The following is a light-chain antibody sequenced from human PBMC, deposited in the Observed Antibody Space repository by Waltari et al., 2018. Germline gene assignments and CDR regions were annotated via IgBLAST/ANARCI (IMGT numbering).Light chain of an antibody. CDR3: SSYAGSSTPLYV. J-gene: IGLJ1*01. CDR2: EVN. Sequence: QSALTQPPSASGSPGQSVTISCTGTSSDVGGYNYVSWYQQHPGKAPKIMIYEVNKRPSGVPDRCSGSKSVNTASLTVSGLQAEDEADYYCSSYAGSSTPLYVFGTGTKVTVL. V-gene: IGLV2-8*01. CDR1: SSDVGGYNY.